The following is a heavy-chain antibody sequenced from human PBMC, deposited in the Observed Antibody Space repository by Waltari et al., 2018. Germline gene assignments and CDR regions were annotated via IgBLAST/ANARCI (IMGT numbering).Heavy chain of an antibody. CDR1: GGSVSSSY. Sequence: QVQLQESGPGLVKPSETLSLTCTVSGGSVSSSYGSWIRQPAGKGLEWIGRFQNTGVSNYNPSLKSRVTMSVDTSKNQFSLNLNSVTAADTAVYFCAREALIDGFYYHMDVWGKGTTVTVSS. V-gene: IGHV4-4*07. CDR3: AREALIDGFYYHMDV. CDR2: FQNTGVS. D-gene: IGHD3-22*01. J-gene: IGHJ6*03.